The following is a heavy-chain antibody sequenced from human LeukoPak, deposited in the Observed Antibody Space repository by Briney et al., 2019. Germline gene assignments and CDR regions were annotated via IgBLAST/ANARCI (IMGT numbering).Heavy chain of an antibody. CDR2: IKGDGIST. J-gene: IGHJ4*02. CDR1: GFDFSSNW. Sequence: GGSLRLSCAASGFDFSSNWMHWVRHAPGQGLVWVSRIKGDGISTNYADSVKGRFTISRDNAKNSLYLQMNSLRAEDTAVYYCATFDSSGYYFGGQGTLVTVSS. CDR3: ATFDSSGYYF. D-gene: IGHD3-22*01. V-gene: IGHV3-74*01.